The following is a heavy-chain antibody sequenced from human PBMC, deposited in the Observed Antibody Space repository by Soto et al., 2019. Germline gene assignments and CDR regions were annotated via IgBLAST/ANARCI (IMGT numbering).Heavy chain of an antibody. CDR1: GYTLTSYY. V-gene: IGHV1-46*01. D-gene: IGHD3-22*01. J-gene: IGHJ4*02. CDR2: INPSGGST. Sequence: GASVKVSCKASGYTLTSYYMHWVRQAPGQGLEWMGIINPSGGSTSYAQKFQGRVTMTRDTSTSTVYMELSSLRSEDTAVYYCARDRGAAYYYDSSGYYFGYWGQGTLVTVSS. CDR3: ARDRGAAYYYDSSGYYFGY.